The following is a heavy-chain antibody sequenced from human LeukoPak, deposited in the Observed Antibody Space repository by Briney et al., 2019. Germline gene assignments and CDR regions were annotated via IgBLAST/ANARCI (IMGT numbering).Heavy chain of an antibody. CDR3: ARGYCSSISCYVDY. CDR1: GFIFSNYA. Sequence: GGSLRLSCAASGFIFSNYAIHRVRQAPGKGLEWVAVISYDGSNKYYADSVKGRFTISRDISKNTLYLQMNSLRAEDTAVYYCARGYCSSISCYVDYWGQGTLVTVSS. CDR2: ISYDGSNK. J-gene: IGHJ4*02. V-gene: IGHV3-30*04. D-gene: IGHD2-2*01.